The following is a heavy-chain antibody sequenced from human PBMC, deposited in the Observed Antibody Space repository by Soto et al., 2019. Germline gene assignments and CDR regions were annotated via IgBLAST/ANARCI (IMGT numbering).Heavy chain of an antibody. V-gene: IGHV3-23*01. CDR2: ISGSGGST. CDR3: AKDRIYDSSGYYYYYYGMDV. D-gene: IGHD3-22*01. J-gene: IGHJ6*02. Sequence: PGGSLRLSCAASGFTFSDHAMSWVRQAPGKGLEWVSAISGSGGSTYYADSVKGRFTISRDNSKNTVYLQMNSLRAEDTAVYYCAKDRIYDSSGYYYYYYGMDVWGQGTTVTVSS. CDR1: GFTFSDHA.